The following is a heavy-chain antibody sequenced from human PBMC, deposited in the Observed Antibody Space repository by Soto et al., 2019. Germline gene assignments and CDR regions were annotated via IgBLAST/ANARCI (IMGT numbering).Heavy chain of an antibody. CDR2: IYYSGST. D-gene: IGHD3-10*01. CDR1: GGSISSSSYY. V-gene: IGHV4-39*01. J-gene: IGHJ4*02. Sequence: QLQLQESGPGLVKPSETLSLTCTVSGGSISSSSYYWGWIRQPPGKGLEWIGSIYYSGSTYYNPSLKSRVTISVDTSKNQFSLKLSSVTAADTAVYYCARLSREPEQFGELDYWGQGTLVTVSS. CDR3: ARLSREPEQFGELDY.